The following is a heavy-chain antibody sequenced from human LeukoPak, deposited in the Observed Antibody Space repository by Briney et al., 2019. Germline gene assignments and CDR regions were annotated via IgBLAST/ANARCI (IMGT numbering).Heavy chain of an antibody. Sequence: SVKVSCKASGGTFSSYAISWVRQAPGQGLEWMGGIILIFGTANYAQKFQGRVTITADESTSTAYMELSSLRSEDTAVYYCARERDIVVVPAAGNWFDPWGQGTLVTVSS. CDR3: ARERDIVVVPAAGNWFDP. CDR2: IILIFGTA. D-gene: IGHD2-2*01. V-gene: IGHV1-69*01. CDR1: GGTFSSYA. J-gene: IGHJ5*02.